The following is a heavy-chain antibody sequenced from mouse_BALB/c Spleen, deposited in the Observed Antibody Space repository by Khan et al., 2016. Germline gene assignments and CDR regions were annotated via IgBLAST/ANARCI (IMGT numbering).Heavy chain of an antibody. Sequence: EVALVESGGGLVQPGGSLKLSCAASGFTFSTYAMSWVRQTPDKRLELVATINSNGGSTYYPDNVKGRFTISRDNAKNTLYLQMSSLKSEDTAMYYCARVRQAVDYWGQGTSVTVSS. V-gene: IGHV5-6-3*01. CDR2: INSNGGST. D-gene: IGHD2-14*01. CDR3: ARVRQAVDY. CDR1: GFTFSTYA. J-gene: IGHJ4*01.